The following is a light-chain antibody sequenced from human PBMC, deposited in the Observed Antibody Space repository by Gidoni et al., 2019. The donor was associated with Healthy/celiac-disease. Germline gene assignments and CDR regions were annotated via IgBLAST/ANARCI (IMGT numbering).Light chain of an antibody. Sequence: AIQLTQSPSSLSASVGDRVTITCRASQGISSALAWYQQKPGKAPKLLIYDASSLESGVPSRFSGSGSGIDFTLTISSLQHEDFATYYCQQFNSDPYTFGQGTKLEIK. J-gene: IGKJ2*01. CDR3: QQFNSDPYT. CDR1: QGISSA. CDR2: DAS. V-gene: IGKV1-13*02.